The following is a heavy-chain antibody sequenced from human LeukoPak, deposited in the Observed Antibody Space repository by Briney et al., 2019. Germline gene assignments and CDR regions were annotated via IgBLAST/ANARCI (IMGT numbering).Heavy chain of an antibody. J-gene: IGHJ4*02. CDR1: GFTFSSYG. D-gene: IGHD6-19*01. Sequence: GGSLRLSCAASGFTFSSYGMHWVRQAPGKGLEWVAVISYDGSNKYYADSVKGRFTISRDNSKNTLYLQMNSLRAEDTAVYYCATEQWLVPDRKPSGIFDYWGQGTLVTVSS. V-gene: IGHV3-30*03. CDR2: ISYDGSNK. CDR3: ATEQWLVPDRKPSGIFDY.